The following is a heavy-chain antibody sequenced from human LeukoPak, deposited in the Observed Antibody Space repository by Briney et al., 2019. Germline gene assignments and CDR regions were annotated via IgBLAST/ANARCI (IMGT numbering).Heavy chain of an antibody. D-gene: IGHD1-1*01. Sequence: SETLSLTCTVSGGSISSYYWSWIRQPPGKGLEWIGYIYYSGSTNYNPSLKSRVTISVDTSKNQFSLKLSSVTAADTAVYYCARHSAGTTKDYWGQGTLITVSS. V-gene: IGHV4-59*08. CDR1: GGSISSYY. J-gene: IGHJ4*02. CDR3: ARHSAGTTKDY. CDR2: IYYSGST.